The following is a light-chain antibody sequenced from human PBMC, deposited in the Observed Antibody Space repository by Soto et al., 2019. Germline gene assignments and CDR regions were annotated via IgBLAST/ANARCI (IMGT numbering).Light chain of an antibody. CDR2: AAS. Sequence: DIQMTQSPSSLSASVGDRVTITCRASQSISSYLNWYQQKPGKAPKLLIYAASSLPSGVPSRFRGSGSWTDFTLTIAGLQPEDSASYFCQQSISAPLTFGGGTKVEIK. CDR3: QQSISAPLT. CDR1: QSISSY. V-gene: IGKV1-39*01. J-gene: IGKJ4*01.